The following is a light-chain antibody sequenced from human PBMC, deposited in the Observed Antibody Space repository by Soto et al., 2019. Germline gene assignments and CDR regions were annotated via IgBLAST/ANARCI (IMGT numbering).Light chain of an antibody. V-gene: IGLV2-14*01. Sequence: QSALTQPASVSGSPGQSITISCTGTSRDVGGHNYVSWYQQHPDKAPKLIIYEVSNRPSGVSHRFSGSKSGNTASLTISGRQAEDETDYYCSSYSGSNSWVFGGGTKLTVL. J-gene: IGLJ3*02. CDR1: SRDVGGHNY. CDR3: SSYSGSNSWV. CDR2: EVS.